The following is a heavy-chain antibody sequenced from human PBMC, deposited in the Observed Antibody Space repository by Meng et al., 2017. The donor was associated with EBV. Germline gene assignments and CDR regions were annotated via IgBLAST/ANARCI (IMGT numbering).Heavy chain of an antibody. CDR3: ARVGIAVAGTGDY. J-gene: IGHJ4*02. D-gene: IGHD6-19*01. Sequence: VQVGQSGAEVKKPGASVKVSCKASGYTFTGYYMHWVRQAPGQGLEWMGRINPNSGGTNYAQKFQGRVTMTRDTSISTAYMELSRLRSDDTAVYYCARVGIAVAGTGDYWGQGTLVTVSS. CDR1: GYTFTGYY. CDR2: INPNSGGT. V-gene: IGHV1-2*06.